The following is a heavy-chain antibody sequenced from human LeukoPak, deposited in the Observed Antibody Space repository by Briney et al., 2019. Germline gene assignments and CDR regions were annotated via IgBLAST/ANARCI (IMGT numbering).Heavy chain of an antibody. Sequence: SVKVSCKASGGTFSSYAISWVRQAPGQGLEWMGGIIPIFGTANYAQKFQGRVTMTRDTSTSTVYMELSSLRSEDTAVYYCARDRAVGATTPGYWGQGTLVTVSS. V-gene: IGHV1-69*05. CDR3: ARDRAVGATTPGY. CDR1: GGTFSSYA. J-gene: IGHJ4*02. D-gene: IGHD1-26*01. CDR2: IIPIFGTA.